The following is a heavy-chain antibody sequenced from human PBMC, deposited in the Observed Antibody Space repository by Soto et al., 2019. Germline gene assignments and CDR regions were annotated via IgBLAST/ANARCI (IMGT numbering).Heavy chain of an antibody. Sequence: QVHLVESGGGLVKPGESLRLSCAASGFTFSDYYMNWIRQAPGQGLEWLSFINTRDETRYIADSIRGRFTFSRDNARRSLYLQMNSLRAEDTAVYYCARSGIPLIEILDYWGHGTLVTVSS. D-gene: IGHD1-1*01. CDR2: INTRDETR. CDR1: GFTFSDYY. V-gene: IGHV3-11*01. J-gene: IGHJ4*01. CDR3: ARSGIPLIEILDY.